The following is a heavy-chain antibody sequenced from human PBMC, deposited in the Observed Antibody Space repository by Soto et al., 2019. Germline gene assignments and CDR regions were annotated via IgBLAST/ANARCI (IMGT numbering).Heavy chain of an antibody. CDR3: ARVYSSGGRYSTDA. Sequence: ASVKVSCKASGYTFTDVYIHWVRQAPGQGLEWMSWINPDSGGTNYAQKFQGRVTVTSDTSIGTAYMELSRLRSDDTAVYYCARVYSSGGRYSTDAWGKGTTVTISS. CDR1: GYTFTDVY. J-gene: IGHJ6*04. V-gene: IGHV1-2*02. CDR2: INPDSGGT. D-gene: IGHD5-18*01.